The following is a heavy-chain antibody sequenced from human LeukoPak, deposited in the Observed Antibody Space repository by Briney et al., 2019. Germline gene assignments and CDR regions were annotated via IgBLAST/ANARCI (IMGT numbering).Heavy chain of an antibody. J-gene: IGHJ3*02. CDR1: GFTFSSYS. Sequence: GGSLGLSCAASGFTFSSYSMNWVRQAPGKGLEWVSSISSSSSYIYYADSVKGRFTISRDNAKNSLYLQMNSLRAEDTAVYYCERDRTDSTGYYSYHDAFDIWGQGTMVTVSS. CDR2: ISSSSSYI. D-gene: IGHD3-22*01. CDR3: ERDRTDSTGYYSYHDAFDI. V-gene: IGHV3-21*01.